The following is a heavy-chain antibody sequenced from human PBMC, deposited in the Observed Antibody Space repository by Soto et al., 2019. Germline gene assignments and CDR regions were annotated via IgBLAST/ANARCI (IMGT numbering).Heavy chain of an antibody. J-gene: IGHJ4*02. V-gene: IGHV3-48*03. Sequence: EVQLVESGGGLVQPGGSLRLSCAASEFTFSSYEMNWVRQAPGKGLEWVSYISSSGSTIYSADSVKGRFTISRDNAKNSLYLQMNSLRAEDTAVYYCARGMVTFDYWGQGTLVTVSS. CDR1: EFTFSSYE. D-gene: IGHD2-15*01. CDR3: ARGMVTFDY. CDR2: ISSSGSTI.